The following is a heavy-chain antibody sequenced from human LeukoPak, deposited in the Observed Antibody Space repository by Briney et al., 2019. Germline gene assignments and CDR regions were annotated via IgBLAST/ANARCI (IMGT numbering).Heavy chain of an antibody. CDR2: ISSSSSTI. CDR1: GFTFSSYS. CDR3: ARDRVEYSFDI. Sequence: GGSLRLSCAASGFTFSSYSMNWVRQAPGKGLEWVSYISSSSSTIYYADSVKGRFTISRDNAKNPLYLQMNSLRDEDTAVYYCARDRVEYSFDIWGQGTMVTVSS. D-gene: IGHD5-18*01. J-gene: IGHJ3*02. V-gene: IGHV3-48*02.